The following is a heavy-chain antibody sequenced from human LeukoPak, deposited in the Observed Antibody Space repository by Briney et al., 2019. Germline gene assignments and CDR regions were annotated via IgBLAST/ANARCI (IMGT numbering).Heavy chain of an antibody. J-gene: IGHJ6*02. Sequence: ASVKVSCKASGYTFTSYGISWVRQAPGQGLEWMGWINPNSGGTNYAQKFQGRVTMTRDTSISTAYMELSRLRSDDTAVYYCAGDGVVVTASVSYYGMDVWGQGTTVTVSS. V-gene: IGHV1-2*02. D-gene: IGHD2-21*02. CDR1: GYTFTSYG. CDR3: AGDGVVVTASVSYYGMDV. CDR2: INPNSGGT.